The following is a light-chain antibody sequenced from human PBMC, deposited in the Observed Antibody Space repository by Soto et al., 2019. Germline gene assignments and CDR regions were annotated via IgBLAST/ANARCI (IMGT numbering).Light chain of an antibody. J-gene: IGLJ3*02. Sequence: QSALTQPASVSGSPGQSVTISCTGTSSDVGGHNYVSWYQQHPGKAPKLIINEVSHRPSGVSNRFSGSKSGNTASLTISGLQAEDEADFYCSSHSSSSDHVVFGGGTKVTVL. CDR3: SSHSSSSDHVV. V-gene: IGLV2-14*01. CDR2: EVS. CDR1: SSDVGGHNY.